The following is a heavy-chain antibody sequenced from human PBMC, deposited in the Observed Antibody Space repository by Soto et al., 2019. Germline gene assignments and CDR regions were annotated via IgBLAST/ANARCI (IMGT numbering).Heavy chain of an antibody. D-gene: IGHD5-18*01. J-gene: IGHJ4*02. V-gene: IGHV3-21*01. Sequence: WGSLSLSCASSGFTFSSYSMNWVRQAPGKGLEWVSSISRRSSYIYYADSVKGRFTISRDNAKNSLYLQMNSLRAEDTAVYYCARDGQVDTAMEFDYWGQGTLVTVS. CDR1: GFTFSSYS. CDR2: ISRRSSYI. CDR3: ARDGQVDTAMEFDY.